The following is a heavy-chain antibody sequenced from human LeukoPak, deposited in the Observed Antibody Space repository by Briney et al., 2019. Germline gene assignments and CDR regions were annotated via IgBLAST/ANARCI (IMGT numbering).Heavy chain of an antibody. D-gene: IGHD3-10*01. CDR3: ARDQGTVLLWFGYYMDV. V-gene: IGHV1-69*13. CDR1: GGTFSSYA. J-gene: IGHJ6*03. CDR2: IIPIFGTA. Sequence: SVKVSCKASGGTFSSYAISWVRQAPGQGLEWMGGIIPIFGTANYAQKFQGRVTITADESTSTAYMELSSLRSEDTAVYYCARDQGTVLLWFGYYMDVWVKGTTVTVSS.